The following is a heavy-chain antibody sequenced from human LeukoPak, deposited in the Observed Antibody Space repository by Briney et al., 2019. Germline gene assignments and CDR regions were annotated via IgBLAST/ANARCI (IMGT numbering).Heavy chain of an antibody. CDR2: IYPADADT. D-gene: IGHD3-10*01. Sequence: AAPMQISSGTSGYTFINQWIGWGRRMRGPGLECLGIIYPADADTIYSPSFEGQVSISVDKSITTACLQWSSLKVSDTAICYCARTGYHYGSGSQFAFDVWGQGTVVTVSS. CDR3: ARTGYHYGSGSQFAFDV. V-gene: IGHV5-51*01. J-gene: IGHJ3*01. CDR1: GYTFINQW.